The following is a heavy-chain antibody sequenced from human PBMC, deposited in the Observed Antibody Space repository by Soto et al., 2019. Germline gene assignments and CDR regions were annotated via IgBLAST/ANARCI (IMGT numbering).Heavy chain of an antibody. J-gene: IGHJ6*02. D-gene: IGHD2-15*01. CDR1: GFTFSSYG. Sequence: QVQLVESGGGVVQPGRSLRLSCAASGFTFSSYGMHWVRQAPGKGLEWVAVISYDGSNKYYADSVKGRFTISRDNSKNALYLQRNSLRAEDTAVYYCAKVVVAAISYYYYGMDVWGQGTTVTVSS. V-gene: IGHV3-30*18. CDR2: ISYDGSNK. CDR3: AKVVVAAISYYYYGMDV.